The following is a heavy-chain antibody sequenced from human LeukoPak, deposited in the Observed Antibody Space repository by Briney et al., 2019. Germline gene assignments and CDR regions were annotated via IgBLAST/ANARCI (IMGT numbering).Heavy chain of an antibody. CDR1: GFTFSSYS. D-gene: IGHD1-26*01. CDR2: ISSSSSYI. J-gene: IGHJ4*02. CDR3: ASRISSGNYFFDY. Sequence: GGSLRLSCAASGFTFSSYSMNWVRQAPGKGLEWVSSISSSSSYIYYADSVKGRFTISRDNAKNSLYLQMNSLRAADTAVYYCASRISSGNYFFDYWGQGTLVTVSS. V-gene: IGHV3-21*01.